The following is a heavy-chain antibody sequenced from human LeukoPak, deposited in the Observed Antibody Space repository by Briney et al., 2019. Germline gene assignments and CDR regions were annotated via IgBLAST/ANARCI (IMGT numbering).Heavy chain of an antibody. V-gene: IGHV3-15*01. CDR2: IKSKTDGGTT. CDR3: TARVSDYVGAYYYYGMDV. J-gene: IGHJ6*02. CDR1: GFTFSNAW. Sequence: PGGSLRLSCAASGFTFSNAWMSWVRQAPGKGLEWVGRIKSKTDGGTTDYAAPVKGRFTISRDDSKNTLYLQMNSLKTEDTAVYYCTARVSDYVGAYYYYGMDVWGQGTTVTVSS. D-gene: IGHD4-17*01.